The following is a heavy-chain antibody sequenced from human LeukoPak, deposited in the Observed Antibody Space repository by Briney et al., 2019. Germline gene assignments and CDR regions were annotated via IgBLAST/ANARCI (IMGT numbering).Heavy chain of an antibody. Sequence: SETLSLTCTVSGGSINNRSYYWGWIRRPPGKGLEWIGSIYYSGSTNYNPSLKSRVTISVDTSKNQFSLKLSSVTAADTAVYYCARDGYKFYYYYGMDVWGQGTMVTVSS. CDR1: GGSINNRSYY. D-gene: IGHD5-24*01. CDR3: ARDGYKFYYYYGMDV. CDR2: IYYSGST. V-gene: IGHV4-39*01. J-gene: IGHJ6*02.